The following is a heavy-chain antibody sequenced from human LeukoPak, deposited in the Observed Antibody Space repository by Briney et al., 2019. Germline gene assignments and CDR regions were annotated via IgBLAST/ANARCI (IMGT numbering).Heavy chain of an antibody. J-gene: IGHJ6*02. CDR3: ARAPPIAGTDYYYGMDV. CDR1: GYTFTGYG. CDR2: ISAYNGNT. V-gene: IGHV1-18*01. D-gene: IGHD6-13*01. Sequence: GPSVKVSCKASGYTFTGYGISWVRQAPGQGLEWMGWISAYNGNTNYAQKLQGRVTMTTDISTSTAYMELRSLRSDDTAVYYCARAPPIAGTDYYYGMDVWGQGTTVTVSS.